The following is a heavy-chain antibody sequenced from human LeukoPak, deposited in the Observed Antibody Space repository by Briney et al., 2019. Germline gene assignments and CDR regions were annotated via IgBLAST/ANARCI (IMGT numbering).Heavy chain of an antibody. V-gene: IGHV3-21*01. J-gene: IGHJ4*02. D-gene: IGHD1-26*01. CDR3: ARDRVVDYGGATPFDY. CDR1: GFTISSYS. Sequence: GGSLRLSCAASGFTISSYSMNWVRQAPGKGLEGVSSISSSSSYIYYADSVKGRFTISRDNAKNSLYLQMNSLRAEDTAVYYCARDRVVDYGGATPFDYWGQGTLVTVSS. CDR2: ISSSSSYI.